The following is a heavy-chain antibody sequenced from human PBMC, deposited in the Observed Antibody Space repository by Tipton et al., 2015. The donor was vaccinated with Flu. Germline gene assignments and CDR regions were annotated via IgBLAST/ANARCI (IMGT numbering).Heavy chain of an antibody. D-gene: IGHD4-17*01. CDR2: TSYDGSKI. J-gene: IGHJ4*02. CDR3: ARDRGDYGDYLY. V-gene: IGHV3-30*10. CDR1: GFTFSSYA. Sequence: SLRLSCAASGFTFSSYAMHWVRQAPGKGLEWVAVTSYDGSKIYYTDSVKGRFTISRDNSKNTLYLQMNSLRPEDTAVYYCARDRGDYGDYLYWSQGTLVTVSS.